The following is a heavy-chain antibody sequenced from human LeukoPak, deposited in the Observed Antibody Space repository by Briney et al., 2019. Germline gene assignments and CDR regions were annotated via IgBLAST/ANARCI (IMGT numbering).Heavy chain of an antibody. V-gene: IGHV3-49*03. CDR3: TREGITIFGVVIPSAY. D-gene: IGHD3-3*01. CDR1: GFTFGDYA. Sequence: GGSLRLSCTASGFTFGDYAMSWFRQAPGKGLEWVGFIRSKAYGGTTEYAASVKGRFTISRDDSKSIAYLQMNSLKTEDTAVYYCTREGITIFGVVIPSAYWGQGTLVTVSS. CDR2: IRSKAYGGTT. J-gene: IGHJ4*02.